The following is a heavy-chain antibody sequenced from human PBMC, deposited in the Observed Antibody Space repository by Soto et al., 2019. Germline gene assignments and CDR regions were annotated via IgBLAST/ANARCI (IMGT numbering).Heavy chain of an antibody. CDR3: ARTPESAHHDY. V-gene: IGHV1-2*02. D-gene: IGHD6-6*01. CDR2: INPKTGST. Sequence: QVQLVQSAAEVKMPGASVKVSCKASGYTFTDYYVHWVRQAPGQGLEWVAWINPKTGSTHYAQKFQGRVTMTRDTSINTAYMEVTSLTSDDTAVYYCARTPESAHHDYWGQGTLVTVSS. J-gene: IGHJ4*02. CDR1: GYTFTDYY.